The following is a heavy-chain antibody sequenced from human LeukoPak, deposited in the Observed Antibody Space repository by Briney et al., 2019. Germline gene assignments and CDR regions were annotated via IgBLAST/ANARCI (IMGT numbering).Heavy chain of an antibody. CDR1: GGSISSSSYY. J-gene: IGHJ4*02. Sequence: SENLSLTCTVSGGSISSSSYYWGWIRQPPGKGLEWIGSIYYSGSTYYNPSLKSRVTISVDTSKNQFSLKLSSVTTADTAVYYCASLWTMTYYFDYWGQGTLVTVSS. CDR3: ASLWTMTYYFDY. D-gene: IGHD3-22*01. V-gene: IGHV4-39*01. CDR2: IYYSGST.